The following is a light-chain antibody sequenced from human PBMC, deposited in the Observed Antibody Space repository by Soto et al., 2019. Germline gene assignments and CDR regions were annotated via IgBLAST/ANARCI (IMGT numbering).Light chain of an antibody. CDR3: QQYHTYWT. Sequence: DIQITQSPSTLSASVGDRVTITCRASQSVSSWLAWFQQKPGKAPKVLIYKESSLESGAPSRFSGSGSGTEFTLTISTLQPDDFATYYCQQYHTYWTFGQGTQVDIK. J-gene: IGKJ1*01. V-gene: IGKV1-5*03. CDR2: KES. CDR1: QSVSSW.